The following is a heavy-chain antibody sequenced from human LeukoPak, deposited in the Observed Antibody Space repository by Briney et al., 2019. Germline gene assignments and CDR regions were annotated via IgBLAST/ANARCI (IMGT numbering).Heavy chain of an antibody. D-gene: IGHD6-13*01. V-gene: IGHV3-53*01. CDR1: GFTVSSNY. CDR2: IYSGGST. CDR3: ARGPSIAAAGTTFPFDY. Sequence: PGGSLTLSCAASGFTVSSNYMSWVRQAPGKVLEWVLVIYSGGSTYYADSVKGRFTISRDNSKNTLYLQMNSLRAEDTAVYYCARGPSIAAAGTTFPFDYWGQGTLVTVSS. J-gene: IGHJ4*02.